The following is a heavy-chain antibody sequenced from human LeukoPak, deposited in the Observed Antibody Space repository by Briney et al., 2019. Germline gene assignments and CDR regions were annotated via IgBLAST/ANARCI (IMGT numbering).Heavy chain of an antibody. V-gene: IGHV3-74*03. Sequence: PGGSLRLSCAASGFTFSVYYMFWVRQAPGKGLVWVSNISPDATNSKYADFVEGRFTISRDNAKNTLYLQLNSLRVEDAAVYCCATGYRSAYSWDSWGQGTLVTVSS. CDR3: ATGYRSAYSWDS. D-gene: IGHD5-12*01. CDR1: GFTFSVYY. J-gene: IGHJ4*02. CDR2: ISPDATNS.